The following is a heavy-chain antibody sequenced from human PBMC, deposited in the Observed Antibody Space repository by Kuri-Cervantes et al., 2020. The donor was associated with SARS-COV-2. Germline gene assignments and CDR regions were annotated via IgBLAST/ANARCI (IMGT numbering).Heavy chain of an antibody. J-gene: IGHJ4*02. CDR2: ISGSGVGT. CDR3: AIDKGRGAFDH. Sequence: GGSLRLSCAASGFTFSSFAMSWVRQAPGKGLEWVSSISGSGVGTYYADSVKGRFTISKDNAKTSVYLQMTSLRAEDTALYYCAIDKGRGAFDHWGQGTLVTVSS. CDR1: GFTFSSFA. D-gene: IGHD6-25*01. V-gene: IGHV3-23*01.